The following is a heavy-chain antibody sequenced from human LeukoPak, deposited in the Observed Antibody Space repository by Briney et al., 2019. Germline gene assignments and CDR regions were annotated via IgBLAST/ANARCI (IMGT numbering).Heavy chain of an antibody. CDR3: ARGPPRGKYYYMDV. CDR1: GFTFSSFD. CDR2: IGTASDT. J-gene: IGHJ6*03. Sequence: GGSLRLSCAASGFTFSSFDMHWVHQPTGQGLEWVSTIGTASDTYYPGSVEGRFTLSRDNAKNSLYLQMNSLTAGDTAVYYCARGPPRGKYYYMDVWGKGTTVTVSS. D-gene: IGHD1-1*01. V-gene: IGHV3-13*01.